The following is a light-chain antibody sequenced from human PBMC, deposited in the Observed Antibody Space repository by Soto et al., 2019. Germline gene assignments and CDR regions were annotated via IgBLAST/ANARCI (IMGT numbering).Light chain of an antibody. CDR2: GAS. CDR3: QQCGSSPLT. Sequence: EIVLTQFPGTLSLSPGESATLSCRASQSVSSSYLAWHQQKPGQAPRVLIYGASSRASGIPDRFSGSGSGTDFTLTISRLEPEDFAVYYCQQCGSSPLTFGGGTRVEIK. J-gene: IGKJ4*01. V-gene: IGKV3-20*01. CDR1: QSVSSSY.